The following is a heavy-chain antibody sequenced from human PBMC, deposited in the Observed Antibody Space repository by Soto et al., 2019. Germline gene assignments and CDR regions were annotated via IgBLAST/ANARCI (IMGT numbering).Heavy chain of an antibody. D-gene: IGHD1-1*01. V-gene: IGHV3-33*01. CDR3: ARYIVWNAGHRAFDI. CDR2: IWYDGSNK. J-gene: IGHJ3*02. Sequence: GGSLRLSCATSGFTFSSYGIHWVRQAPDKGLEWVAVIWYDGSNKYYADSVKGRFTISRDNSKNTLYLQMNSLRAEDTAVYYCARYIVWNAGHRAFDIWGQGSMVTVSS. CDR1: GFTFSSYG.